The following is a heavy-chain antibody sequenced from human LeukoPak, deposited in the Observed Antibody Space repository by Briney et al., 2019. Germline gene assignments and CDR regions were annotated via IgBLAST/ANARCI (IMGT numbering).Heavy chain of an antibody. CDR3: AREGAYSHGSLVDY. D-gene: IGHD5-18*01. CDR1: GFTFSSYN. CDR2: ITSSSSFI. V-gene: IGHV3-21*01. Sequence: GGSLRLSCAASGFTFSSYNMNWVRQAPGKGLDWVSSITSSSSFIYYADSVKVRFTISRDNAKNSLYLQMSSLRAEDTAVYYCAREGAYSHGSLVDYWGQGTLLTVSS. J-gene: IGHJ4*02.